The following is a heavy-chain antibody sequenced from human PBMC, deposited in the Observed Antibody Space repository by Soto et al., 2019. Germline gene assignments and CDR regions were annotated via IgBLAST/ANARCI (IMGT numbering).Heavy chain of an antibody. V-gene: IGHV1-3*01. D-gene: IGHD2-21*02. CDR1: GYTFTSYA. CDR2: INAGNGNT. Sequence: ASVKVSCKASGYTFTSYAMHWVLQAPGQRLEWMGWINAGNGNTKYSQKFQGRVTITRDTSASTAYMELSSLRSEDTAVYYCARALGGGDWFYYYYYGMDVWGQGITVTVSS. J-gene: IGHJ6*02. CDR3: ARALGGGDWFYYYYYGMDV.